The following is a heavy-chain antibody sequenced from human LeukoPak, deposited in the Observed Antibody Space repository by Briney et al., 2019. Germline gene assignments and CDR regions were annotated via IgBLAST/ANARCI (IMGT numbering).Heavy chain of an antibody. Sequence: PGGSLRLSCAASGFTFKTYSMNWVRQAPGKGLEWVSSISGSGSDIYYPDSMKGRFTISRDNAKNSLYLQMTSLRAEDTAVYYCARRTYPNDAFDIWGQGTMVSVSS. CDR3: ARRTYPNDAFDI. J-gene: IGHJ3*02. CDR1: GFTFKTYS. CDR2: ISGSGSDI. D-gene: IGHD1-7*01. V-gene: IGHV3-21*01.